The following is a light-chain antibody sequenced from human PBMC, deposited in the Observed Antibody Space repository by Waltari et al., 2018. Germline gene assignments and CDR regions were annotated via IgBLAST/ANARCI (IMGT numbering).Light chain of an antibody. CDR2: EVN. V-gene: IGLV2-11*01. Sequence: QSALTQPRSVSGSPGQSVTISCTGTSSDVGAYNYVTWYQQHPGKAPNLIIYEVNKWPSGVPDRFSGSKSGNTASLTIAGLKAEDEADYYCCSRTGRDSVIFGGGTKVTVL. CDR3: CSRTGRDSVI. J-gene: IGLJ2*01. CDR1: SSDVGAYNY.